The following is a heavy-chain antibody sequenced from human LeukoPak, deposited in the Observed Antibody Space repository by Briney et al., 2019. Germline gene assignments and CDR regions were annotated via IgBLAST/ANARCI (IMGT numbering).Heavy chain of an antibody. CDR1: GGSISTTTSF. D-gene: IGHD3-10*01. CDR2: IYYSGST. Sequence: PSETLSLTCAVSGGSISTTTSFWGWFRQPPGKGLEWIGRIYYSGSTFYNPSLKIRVTISVDTSRNQFSLRLSSVTAADTAVYYCAGEDYYGSGSPGYWGQGTLVTVSS. V-gene: IGHV4-39*02. CDR3: AGEDYYGSGSPGY. J-gene: IGHJ4*02.